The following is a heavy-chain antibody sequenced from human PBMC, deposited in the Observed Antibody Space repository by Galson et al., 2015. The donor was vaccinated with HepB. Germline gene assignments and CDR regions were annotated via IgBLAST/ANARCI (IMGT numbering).Heavy chain of an antibody. CDR3: ARDRGIATPFDY. Sequence: SLRLSCAASGFTFSSYGMHWVRQAPGKGLEWVAVIWYDGSNKYYADSVKGRFTISRDNSENTLYLQMNSLRAEDTAVYYCARDRGIATPFDYWGQGTLVTVSS. CDR2: IWYDGSNK. V-gene: IGHV3-33*01. CDR1: GFTFSSYG. D-gene: IGHD6-13*01. J-gene: IGHJ4*02.